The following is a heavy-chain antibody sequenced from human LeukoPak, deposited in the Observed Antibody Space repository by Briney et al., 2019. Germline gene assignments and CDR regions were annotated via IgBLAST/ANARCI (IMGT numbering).Heavy chain of an antibody. CDR3: ARDVEGGTFDI. V-gene: IGHV3-7*05. CDR2: IDQSGGRN. D-gene: IGHD3-16*01. Sequence: PAGSLRLSCAASGFIFSRFWMNWVRQAPGRVLEWVANIDQSGGRNNYVDSVKGRFTISRDNAKNSLFLERSSLRADDTAVYFCARDVEGGTFDIWGQGTTVTVSS. CDR1: GFIFSRFW. J-gene: IGHJ3*02.